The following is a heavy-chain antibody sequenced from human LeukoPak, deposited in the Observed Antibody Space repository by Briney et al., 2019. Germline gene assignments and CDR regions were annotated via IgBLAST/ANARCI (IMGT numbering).Heavy chain of an antibody. CDR2: IYYSGST. Sequence: SETLSLTCTVSGGSISTSFYYWGWIRQPPGKGLEWIGTIYYSGSTYYNPSLKSRVTISVDTSKNQFSLKLSSVTAADTAVYYCARDKCSSTYCYDRSIPPGHFDYWGQGTLVTVSS. CDR1: GGSISTSFYY. CDR3: ARDKCSSTYCYDRSIPPGHFDY. D-gene: IGHD2-2*01. V-gene: IGHV4-39*07. J-gene: IGHJ4*02.